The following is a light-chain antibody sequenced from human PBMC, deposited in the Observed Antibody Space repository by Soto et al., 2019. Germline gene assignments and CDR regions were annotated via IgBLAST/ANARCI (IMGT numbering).Light chain of an antibody. CDR2: DAS. Sequence: SVLTHSPSAVSLSPVGRATLSCRASQSGGSYLAWYQQKPGQAPRLLIYDASNRAPGIPARFSGSGSGTEFTLTISSLEPEDFAVYYCQQRSNWRWPSGQGTKAAIK. J-gene: IGKJ1*01. CDR1: QSGGSY. CDR3: QQRSNWRWP. V-gene: IGKV3-11*01.